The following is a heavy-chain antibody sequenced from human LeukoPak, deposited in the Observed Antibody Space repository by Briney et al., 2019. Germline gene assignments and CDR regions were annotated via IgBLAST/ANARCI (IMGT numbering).Heavy chain of an antibody. Sequence: PGGSLRLSCAASGLRFSGQYMIWIRQAPGKGLEWVAFISGSGTDTFYADSVKGRFFISKDNTRDSPSLQMTSLSAEDTAMYYCATLHFYAMGVWGQGTTVTVSS. J-gene: IGHJ6*01. CDR2: ISGSGTDT. CDR1: GLRFSGQY. CDR3: ATLHFYAMGV. V-gene: IGHV3-11*01.